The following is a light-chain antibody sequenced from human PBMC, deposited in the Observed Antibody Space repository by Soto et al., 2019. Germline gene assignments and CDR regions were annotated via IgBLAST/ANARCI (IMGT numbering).Light chain of an antibody. Sequence: EIQMTQSPSTLSASVGDRVTITCRASQSISSWLAWYQQKPGKAPKLLIYKASSLESGVPSRFSGSGSGTEFTLTISSLHPDDFATYYCQQSWTFGQGTNVEIK. J-gene: IGKJ1*01. CDR2: KAS. V-gene: IGKV1-5*03. CDR1: QSISSW. CDR3: QQSWT.